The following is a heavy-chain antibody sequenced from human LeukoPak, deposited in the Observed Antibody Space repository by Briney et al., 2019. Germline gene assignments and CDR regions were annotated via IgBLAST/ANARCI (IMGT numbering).Heavy chain of an antibody. CDR1: GFTFSTYS. V-gene: IGHV3-48*01. D-gene: IGHD1-14*01. CDR3: TNFKPPAPDALDI. Sequence: GGSLRLSCAASGFTFSTYSMNWVRQAPGKGLEWLSCISGSGSTVYYAGSVKGRFTISRDNAQNSVHLQMNSLSAEDTAVYYCTNFKPPAPDALDIWGQGTMITVSS. J-gene: IGHJ3*02. CDR2: ISGSGSTV.